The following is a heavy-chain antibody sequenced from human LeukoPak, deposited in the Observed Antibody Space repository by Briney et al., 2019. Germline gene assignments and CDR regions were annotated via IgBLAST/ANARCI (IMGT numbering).Heavy chain of an antibody. CDR2: IYYSGST. CDR1: GGSISSSSYY. CDR3: ARLLGYCSGGSCYFDAFDI. V-gene: IGHV4-39*01. J-gene: IGHJ3*02. D-gene: IGHD2-15*01. Sequence: ASETLSLTCTVSGGSISSSSYYWGWIRQPPGKGLEWIGSIYYSGSTYYNPSLKSRVTISVDTSKNQFSLKLSSVTAADTAVYYCARLLGYCSGGSCYFDAFDIWGQGTMVTVSS.